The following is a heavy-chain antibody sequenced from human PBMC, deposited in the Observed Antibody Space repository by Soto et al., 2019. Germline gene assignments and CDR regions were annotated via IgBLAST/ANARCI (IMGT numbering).Heavy chain of an antibody. CDR3: ARGLSGRNRTPPFDY. J-gene: IGHJ4*02. CDR2: MNPNSATT. CDR1: GYIFTNYD. D-gene: IGHD1-26*01. Sequence: QVQLVQSGAEVKKPGASVKVSCKTSGYIFTNYDIHWVRQATGQGLEWMGWMNPNSATTGYAQKFQCRVTMTRNTSISTAYMELGSLRSEDTAVYYCARGLSGRNRTPPFDYWGQGNLVTVSS. V-gene: IGHV1-8*01.